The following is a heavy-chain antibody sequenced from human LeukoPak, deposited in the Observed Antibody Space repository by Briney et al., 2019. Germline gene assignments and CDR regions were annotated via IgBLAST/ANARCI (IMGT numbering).Heavy chain of an antibody. V-gene: IGHV4-34*01. CDR3: ARSSYMDV. CDR1: GGSISSYY. CDR2: INHSGST. Sequence: SETLSLTCTVSGGSISSYYWSWIRQPPGKGLEWIGEINHSGSTNYNPSLKSRVTISVDTSKNQFSLKLNSVTAADTAVYYCARSSYMDVWGKGTTVTISS. J-gene: IGHJ6*03.